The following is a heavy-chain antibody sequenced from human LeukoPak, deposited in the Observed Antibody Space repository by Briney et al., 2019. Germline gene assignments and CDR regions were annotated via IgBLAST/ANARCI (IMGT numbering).Heavy chain of an antibody. D-gene: IGHD4-23*01. CDR1: GFTFSSYS. V-gene: IGHV3-48*01. J-gene: IGHJ4*02. Sequence: PGGSLRPSCAASGFTFSSYSMNWVRQAPGKGLEWVSYISSSSSTIYYADSVKGRFTISRDNSENTLYLQMNSLRPEDTAVYYCARGAHKRDDYGGFFDYWGQGTLVTVSS. CDR2: ISSSSSTI. CDR3: ARGAHKRDDYGGFFDY.